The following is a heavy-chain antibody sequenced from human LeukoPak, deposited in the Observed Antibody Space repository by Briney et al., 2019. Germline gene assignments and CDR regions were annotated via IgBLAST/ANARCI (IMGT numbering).Heavy chain of an antibody. J-gene: IGHJ3*02. V-gene: IGHV4-39*07. CDR3: ARDYHYDMLTGYRRTTNNKLDAFDI. CDR2: IYYSGST. CDR1: GGSISSSSYY. D-gene: IGHD3-9*01. Sequence: SETLSLTCTVSGGSISSSSYYWGWIPQPPGKGLEWIGSIYYSGSTYYNPSLKSRVTISVDTSKNQFSLKLSSVTAADTAVYYCARDYHYDMLTGYRRTTNNKLDAFDIWGQGTMVTVSS.